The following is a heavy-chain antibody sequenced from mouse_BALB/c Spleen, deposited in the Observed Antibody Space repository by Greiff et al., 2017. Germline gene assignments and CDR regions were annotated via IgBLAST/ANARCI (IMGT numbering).Heavy chain of an antibody. CDR1: GYSITSDYA. Sequence: EVKLQESGPGLVKPSQSLSLTCTVTGYSITSDYAWNWIRQFPGNKLEWMGYISYSGSTSYNPSLKSRISITRDTSKNQFFLQLNSVTTEDTATYYCARGGYYVNWYFDVWGAGTTVTVSS. V-gene: IGHV3-2*02. CDR3: ARGGYYVNWYFDV. CDR2: ISYSGST. D-gene: IGHD2-3*01. J-gene: IGHJ1*01.